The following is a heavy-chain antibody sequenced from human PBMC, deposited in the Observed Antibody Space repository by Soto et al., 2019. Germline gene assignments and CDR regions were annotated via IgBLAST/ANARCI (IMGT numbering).Heavy chain of an antibody. CDR3: ASQATGWYPDY. V-gene: IGHV4-31*03. CDR1: GGSISSGGYY. Sequence: QVELQESGPGLVKPSQTLSLTCTVSGGSISSGGYYWSWIRHHPGKGLEWIGYIYDGGSTYYNPPLKXRXTXSXXTSKNPFSLKLSSVTAADTAVYYCASQATGWYPDYWGQGTLVTVSS. J-gene: IGHJ4*02. CDR2: IYDGGST. D-gene: IGHD6-19*01.